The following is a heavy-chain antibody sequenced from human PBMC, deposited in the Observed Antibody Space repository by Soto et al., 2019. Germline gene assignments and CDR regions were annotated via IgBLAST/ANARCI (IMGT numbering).Heavy chain of an antibody. D-gene: IGHD3-16*01. J-gene: IGHJ4*02. CDR3: TRASSLDFDF. CDR1: GFTFGYYA. CDR2: IRRNAYGGTT. V-gene: IGHV3-49*04. Sequence: QPGGSLRLSCTPSGFTFGYYALSWVREAPGKGLEWVGFIRRNAYGGTTDYAASVKGRFTISRDDSKSIAYLQMNSLRTEDTALYYCTRASSLDFDFWGQGTLVTVSS.